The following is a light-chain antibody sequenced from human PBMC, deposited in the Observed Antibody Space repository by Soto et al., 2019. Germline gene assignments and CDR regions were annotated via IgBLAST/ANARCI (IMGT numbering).Light chain of an antibody. J-gene: IGKJ1*01. CDR3: QQYGSSGT. V-gene: IGKV3-20*01. CDR1: QSVSKNY. CDR2: GAS. Sequence: EGESLYLGASQSVSKNYLAWYQQKPGHAPRVLIYGASNRATSIPYRLSGRGSDTGFTLTISRLEPEDFVVYYWQQYGSSGTFGQGTKVDIK.